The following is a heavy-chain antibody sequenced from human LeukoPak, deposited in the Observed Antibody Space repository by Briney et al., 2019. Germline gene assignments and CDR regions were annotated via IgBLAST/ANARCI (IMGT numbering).Heavy chain of an antibody. CDR3: ARDYSKESHVYAFDI. CDR1: GGTFSSYA. J-gene: IGHJ3*02. CDR2: IIPIFGTA. Sequence: GASVKVSCKASGGTFSSYAISWVRQAPGQGLEWMGGIIPIFGTANYAQKFQGRVTITADESTSTAYMELSSLRSEDTAVYYCARDYSKESHVYAFDIWGQGTMVTVSS. V-gene: IGHV1-69*13. D-gene: IGHD2-21*01.